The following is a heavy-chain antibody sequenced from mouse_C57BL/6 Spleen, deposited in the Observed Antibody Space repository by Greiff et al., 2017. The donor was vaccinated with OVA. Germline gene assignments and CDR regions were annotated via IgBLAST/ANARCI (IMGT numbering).Heavy chain of an antibody. CDR1: GYSITSGYD. CDR2: ISYSGST. V-gene: IGHV3-1*01. D-gene: IGHD2-1*01. Sequence: EVKLVESGPGMVKPSQSLSLTCTVTGYSITSGYDWHWIRHFPGNKLEWMGYISYSGSTNYNPSLKSRISITHDTSKNHFFLKLNSVTTEDTATYYCARGGNYEEGFAYWGQGTLVTVSA. J-gene: IGHJ3*01. CDR3: ARGGNYEEGFAY.